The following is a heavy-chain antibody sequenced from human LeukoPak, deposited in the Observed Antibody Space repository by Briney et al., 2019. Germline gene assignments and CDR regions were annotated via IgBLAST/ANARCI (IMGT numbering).Heavy chain of an antibody. CDR2: MNPNSGNT. J-gene: IGHJ4*02. Sequence: EASVKVSCKASGYTFTSYDINWVRQATGQGLEWMGWMNPNSGNTGYAQKFQGRVTMTRNTSISTAYMELSSLRSEDTAVYYCARGRTTVDPDDYWGQGTLVTVSS. V-gene: IGHV1-8*01. D-gene: IGHD4-23*01. CDR3: ARGRTTVDPDDY. CDR1: GYTFTSYD.